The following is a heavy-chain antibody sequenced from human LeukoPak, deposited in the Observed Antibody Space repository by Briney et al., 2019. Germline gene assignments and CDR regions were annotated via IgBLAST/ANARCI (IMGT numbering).Heavy chain of an antibody. D-gene: IGHD3-10*01. V-gene: IGHV1-18*01. Sequence: ASVKVSCKASGYTFTSYGISWVRQAPGQGLEWMGWISAYNGNTNYAQKLQGRVTMTTDTSTSTAYMELRSLRSDDTAVYYCARDSRRELVHGFDIWGQGTMVTVSA. J-gene: IGHJ3*02. CDR1: GYTFTSYG. CDR3: ARDSRRELVHGFDI. CDR2: ISAYNGNT.